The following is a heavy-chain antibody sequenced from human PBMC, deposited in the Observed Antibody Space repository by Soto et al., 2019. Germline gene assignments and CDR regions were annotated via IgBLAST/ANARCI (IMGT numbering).Heavy chain of an antibody. V-gene: IGHV4-59*01. D-gene: IGHD2-15*01. CDR1: GGSISSYY. CDR3: ARDSCSGGSCYTAY. J-gene: IGHJ4*02. CDR2: IYYSGST. Sequence: QVQLQESGPGLVKPSETLSLTCTVSGGSISSYYWSWIRQPLGKGLEWIGYIYYSGSTNYNPSLKSRVTISVDTSKNQFSLKLSSVTAADTAVYYCARDSCSGGSCYTAYWGQGTLVTVSS.